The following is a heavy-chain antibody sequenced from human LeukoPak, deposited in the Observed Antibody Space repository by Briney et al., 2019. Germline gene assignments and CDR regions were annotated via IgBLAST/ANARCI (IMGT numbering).Heavy chain of an antibody. CDR3: ARGRRGTIFGVVTSNGYVYYYYYMDV. CDR1: GGSISSYY. V-gene: IGHV4-59*01. Sequence: SETLSLTCTVSGGSISSYYWSWIRQPPGKGLEWIGYIYYSGSTNYNPSLKSRVTISVDTSKNQFSLKLSSVTAADTAVYYCARGRRGTIFGVVTSNGYVYYYYYMDVWGKGTTVTVSS. J-gene: IGHJ6*03. D-gene: IGHD3-3*01. CDR2: IYYSGST.